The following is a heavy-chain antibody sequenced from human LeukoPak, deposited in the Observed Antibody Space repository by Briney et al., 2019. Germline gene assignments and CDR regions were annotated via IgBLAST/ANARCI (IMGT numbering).Heavy chain of an antibody. CDR1: GYTFTSYY. CDR3: ARGGGFDP. D-gene: IGHD1-26*01. J-gene: IGHJ5*02. Sequence: ASVTVSCKASGYTFTSYYMHWVRQAPGQGLEWMGIINPSGGSTRYAQKFQGRVNMNRDTSTSTVYKELSSLRSEDTAVYYFARGGGFDPWGQGTLVTVSS. V-gene: IGHV1-46*03. CDR2: INPSGGST.